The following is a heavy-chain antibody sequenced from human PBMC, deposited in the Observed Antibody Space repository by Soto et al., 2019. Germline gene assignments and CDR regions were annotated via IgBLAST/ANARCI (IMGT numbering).Heavy chain of an antibody. Sequence: GSLRLSCAASGFSFGSYALSWVRQAPGKGLEWVSTISGSDGKTFYADSVKGRFSISRDTSQSTLYLQMNSLRADDTAMYYCARLSYLDYWGQGTRVTVSS. CDR3: ARLSYLDY. CDR1: GFSFGSYA. J-gene: IGHJ4*02. V-gene: IGHV3-23*01. CDR2: ISGSDGKT.